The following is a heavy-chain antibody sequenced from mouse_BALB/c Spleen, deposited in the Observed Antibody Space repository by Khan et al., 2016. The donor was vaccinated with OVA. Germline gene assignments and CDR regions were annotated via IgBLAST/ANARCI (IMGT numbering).Heavy chain of an antibody. V-gene: IGHV2-9*02. CDR2: IWAGGST. CDR1: GFSLTNYG. J-gene: IGHJ2*01. CDR3: ARKRESDYFDY. Sequence: QVQLKQSGPGLVAPSQSLSITCTVSGFSLTNYGVHWVRQPPGKGLEWLGIIWAGGSTNYNSALMSRLSISKDNSRSQVFLKMNSRQTDDTAMYFCARKRESDYFDYWGQGTTLTVSS.